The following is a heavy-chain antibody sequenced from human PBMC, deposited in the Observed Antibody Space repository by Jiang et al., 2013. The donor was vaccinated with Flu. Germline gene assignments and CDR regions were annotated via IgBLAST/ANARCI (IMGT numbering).Heavy chain of an antibody. CDR3: AAPAGVHYGMDV. J-gene: IGHJ6*02. CDR2: LYSGGST. CDR1: GFTVSTNY. V-gene: IGHV3-53*01. D-gene: IGHD3-10*01. Sequence: VQLLESGGGLIQPGGSLRLSCAASGFTVSTNYMTWVRQAPGKGLEWVSVLYSGGSTFYADSVKGRFTISRDYPKNTLYLQMNSLRVDDTAVYYCAAPAGVHYGMDVWGQGTTVTVSS.